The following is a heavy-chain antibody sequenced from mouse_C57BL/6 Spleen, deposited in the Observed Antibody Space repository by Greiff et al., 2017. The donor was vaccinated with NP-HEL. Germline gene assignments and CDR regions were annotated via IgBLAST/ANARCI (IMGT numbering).Heavy chain of an antibody. D-gene: IGHD2-4*01. CDR3: ARDDYDGAYYAMDY. V-gene: IGHV1-82*01. Sequence: VQLQQSGPELVKPGASVKISCKASGYAFSSSWMNWVKQRPGKGLEWIGRIYPGDGDTTYNGKFKGKATLTADKSSSTAYMQLSSLTSEDSAVYFCARDDYDGAYYAMDYWGQGTSVTVSS. J-gene: IGHJ4*01. CDR2: IYPGDGDT. CDR1: GYAFSSSW.